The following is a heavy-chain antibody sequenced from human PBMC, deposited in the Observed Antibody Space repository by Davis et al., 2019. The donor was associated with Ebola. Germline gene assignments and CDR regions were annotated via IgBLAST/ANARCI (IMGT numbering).Heavy chain of an antibody. J-gene: IGHJ4*02. Sequence: MPSETLSLTCTVSRGSISSYYWSWIRQPPGKGLEWIADINYSGRTNYNPSLASRVTISIATSKNQFSLNLSSVTAADTAVYYCARVGGDGSSHREGLDSWGQGTLVTVSS. D-gene: IGHD3-10*01. CDR1: RGSISSYY. CDR3: ARVGGDGSSHREGLDS. V-gene: IGHV4-59*01. CDR2: INYSGRT.